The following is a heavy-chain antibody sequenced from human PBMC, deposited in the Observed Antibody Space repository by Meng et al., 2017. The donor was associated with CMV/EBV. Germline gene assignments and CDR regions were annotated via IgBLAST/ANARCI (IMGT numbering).Heavy chain of an antibody. Sequence: CPVYGASFTGYYWRWISQPPGKGLEWIGEITHSGSTNYSPSLKSRVTISVDTSKNQFSLKLSSVTAADTAVYYCARGRRLRPFAYWGQGTLVTVSS. V-gene: IGHV4-34*01. CDR2: ITHSGST. J-gene: IGHJ4*02. CDR1: GASFTGYY. CDR3: ARGRRLRPFAY. D-gene: IGHD5-12*01.